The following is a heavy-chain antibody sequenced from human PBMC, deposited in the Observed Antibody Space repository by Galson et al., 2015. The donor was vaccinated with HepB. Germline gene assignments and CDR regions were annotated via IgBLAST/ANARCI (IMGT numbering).Heavy chain of an antibody. CDR1: GFSLSTSGMC. D-gene: IGHD5-24*01. CDR3: ARIRDGYNYDYFDY. V-gene: IGHV2-70*01. Sequence: PALVKPTQTLTLTCTFSGFSLSTSGMCVSWIRQPPGKALEWLALIDWDDDKYYSTSLKTRLTISKGTSKNQVVLTMTNMDPVDTATYYCARIRDGYNYDYFDYWGQGTLVTVSS. CDR2: IDWDDDK. J-gene: IGHJ4*02.